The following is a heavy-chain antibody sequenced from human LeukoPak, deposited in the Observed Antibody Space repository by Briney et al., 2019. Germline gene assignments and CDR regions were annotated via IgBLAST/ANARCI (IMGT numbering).Heavy chain of an antibody. D-gene: IGHD6-13*01. Sequence: ASVKVSCKASGYSFTKYGPSWVRQAPGQGLEWMGWINPNSGGTNYAQKFQGRVTMTRDTSISTAYMELSRLRSDDTAVYYCARDRESSSWSDYWGQGTLVTVSS. J-gene: IGHJ4*02. V-gene: IGHV1-2*02. CDR2: INPNSGGT. CDR1: GYSFTKYG. CDR3: ARDRESSSWSDY.